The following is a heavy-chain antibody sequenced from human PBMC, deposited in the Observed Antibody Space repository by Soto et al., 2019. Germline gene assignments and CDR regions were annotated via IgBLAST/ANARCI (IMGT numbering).Heavy chain of an antibody. Sequence: QVQLVESGGGVVQPGRSLRLSCAASGFIFSSYAMHWVRQAPGKGLEWVAVISDDGSTKYYADSVKGRFTISRDNSKNTLYLQMNSLSADDTAVYYCTRADPAVTLGVFDPWGQGTLVTVSS. CDR3: TRADPAVTLGVFDP. CDR1: GFIFSSYA. J-gene: IGHJ5*02. D-gene: IGHD4-17*01. V-gene: IGHV3-30-3*01. CDR2: ISDDGSTK.